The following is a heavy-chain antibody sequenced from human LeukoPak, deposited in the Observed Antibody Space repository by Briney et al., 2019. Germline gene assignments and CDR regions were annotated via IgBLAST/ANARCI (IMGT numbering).Heavy chain of an antibody. CDR2: ISAYNGNT. V-gene: IGHV1-18*01. CDR1: GCTFTSYG. Sequence: GASVKVSCKASGCTFTSYGISWVRQAPGQGLEWMGWISAYNGNTNYAQKLQGRVTMTTDTSTSTAYMELRSLRSDDTAVYYCARDTRAIVVVPAARNWFDPWGQGTLVTVSS. CDR3: ARDTRAIVVVPAARNWFDP. J-gene: IGHJ5*02. D-gene: IGHD2-2*01.